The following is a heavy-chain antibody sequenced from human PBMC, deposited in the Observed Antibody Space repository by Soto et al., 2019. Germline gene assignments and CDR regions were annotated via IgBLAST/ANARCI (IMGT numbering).Heavy chain of an antibody. Sequence: GGSLRLSCAASGFTLSSYNMNWVRQAPGKGLEWVSSISSSSSYIYYADSVKGRFTISRDNAKNSLYLQMSSLRAEDTAVYYCARLHYYDSSAYYLWGQGTLGTSPQ. V-gene: IGHV3-21*01. CDR2: ISSSSSYI. D-gene: IGHD3-22*01. CDR1: GFTLSSYN. CDR3: ARLHYYDSSAYYL. J-gene: IGHJ4*02.